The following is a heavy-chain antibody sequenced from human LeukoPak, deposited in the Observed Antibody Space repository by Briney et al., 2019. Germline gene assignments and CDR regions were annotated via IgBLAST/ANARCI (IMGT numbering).Heavy chain of an antibody. CDR2: IWYDGSNK. CDR1: GFTFSSYG. Sequence: GGSLRLSCAASGFTFSSYGMHWVRQAPGKGLERVAVIWYDGSNKYYADSVKGRFTISRDNSKNTLYVQMNSLRAEDTAVYYCARGKYYYDSSGYYYGDLLYYFDYWGQGTLVTVSS. CDR3: ARGKYYYDSSGYYYGDLLYYFDY. J-gene: IGHJ4*02. V-gene: IGHV3-33*01. D-gene: IGHD3-22*01.